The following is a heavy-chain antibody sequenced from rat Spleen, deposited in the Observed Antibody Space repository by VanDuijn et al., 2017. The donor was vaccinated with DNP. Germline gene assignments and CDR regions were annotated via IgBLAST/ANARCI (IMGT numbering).Heavy chain of an antibody. Sequence: EVKLVESGGGLVQPGRSLKLSCAASGFNFNDYWMGWVRQAPGKGLEWIGEINKDGNTINYTPSLKDKFTISRDNAQNTLYLQMDSLRSEDTATYYCATSTGAYWGQGTLVTVSS. CDR3: ATSTGAY. CDR2: INKDGNTI. V-gene: IGHV4-2*01. J-gene: IGHJ3*01. CDR1: GFNFNDYW. D-gene: IGHD1-2*01.